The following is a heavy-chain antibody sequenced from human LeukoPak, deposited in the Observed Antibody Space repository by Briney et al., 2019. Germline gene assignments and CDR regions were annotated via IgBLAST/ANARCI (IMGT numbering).Heavy chain of an antibody. CDR3: AKIDGVDSSSLDY. Sequence: GRSLRLSCAASGFTFSSYGMHWVRQAPGKGLEWVAVISYDGSNKYYADSVKGRFTISRDNSKSTLYLQMNSLRAEDTAVYYCAKIDGVDSSSLDYWGQGTLVTVSS. J-gene: IGHJ4*02. D-gene: IGHD6-6*01. CDR2: ISYDGSNK. CDR1: GFTFSSYG. V-gene: IGHV3-30*18.